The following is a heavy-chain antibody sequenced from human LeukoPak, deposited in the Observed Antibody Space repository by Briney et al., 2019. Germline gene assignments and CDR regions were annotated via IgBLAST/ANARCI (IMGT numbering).Heavy chain of an antibody. V-gene: IGHV3-9*01. Sequence: GGSLRLSCAASGFTFDDYAMHWVRQAPGKGLEWVSGISWNSDNIAYADSVKGRFTISRDNAKNSLYLEMNSLRAGDTAFYYCAKATRFRYSGYNIKYFDYWGQGTLVTVSS. CDR1: GFTFDDYA. D-gene: IGHD5-12*01. CDR2: ISWNSDNI. CDR3: AKATRFRYSGYNIKYFDY. J-gene: IGHJ4*02.